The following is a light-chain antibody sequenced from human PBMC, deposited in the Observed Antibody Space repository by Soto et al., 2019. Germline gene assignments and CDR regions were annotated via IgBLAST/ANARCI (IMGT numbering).Light chain of an antibody. Sequence: DIVMTQSPDSLAVSLGERATINCKSSQSVLYSSNNKNYLAWYQQKPGQPPKLLIYWASTRESGVPDRFSGSGSGTDFTLTISSLQAGDVAVYYCQQYYSTPFTFGGGTKVEIK. CDR2: WAS. CDR1: QSVLYSSNNKNY. V-gene: IGKV4-1*01. J-gene: IGKJ4*01. CDR3: QQYYSTPFT.